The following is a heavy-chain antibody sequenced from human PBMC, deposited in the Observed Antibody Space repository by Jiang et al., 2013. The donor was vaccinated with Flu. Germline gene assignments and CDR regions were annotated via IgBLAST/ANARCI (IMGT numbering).Heavy chain of an antibody. CDR2: IDWDDDK. CDR1: GFSLSTSGMC. Sequence: KPTQTLTLTCTFSGFSLSTSGMCVSWIRQPPGKALEWLARIDWDDDKYYSTSLKTRVTISKDTSKNLVVLTMTNMGPVDTATYYCARQSDSGSYYPSYYFDYWGQGTLVTVSP. V-gene: IGHV2-70*11. D-gene: IGHD3-22*01. CDR3: ARQSDSGSYYPSYYFDY. J-gene: IGHJ4*02.